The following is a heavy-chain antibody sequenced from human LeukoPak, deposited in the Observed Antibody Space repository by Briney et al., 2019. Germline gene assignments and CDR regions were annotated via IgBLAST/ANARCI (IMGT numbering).Heavy chain of an antibody. J-gene: IGHJ5*02. Sequence: SETLSLTCTVSGDSISSYYWSWIRQPAGKGLEWIGRIYTSGSTNYNPSLKSRVTMSVDTPKNQFSLKLSSVTAADTAVYYCARDLILGYCSSTSCYTGWFDPWGQGTLVTVSS. D-gene: IGHD2-2*02. CDR3: ARDLILGYCSSTSCYTGWFDP. V-gene: IGHV4-4*07. CDR2: IYTSGST. CDR1: GDSISSYY.